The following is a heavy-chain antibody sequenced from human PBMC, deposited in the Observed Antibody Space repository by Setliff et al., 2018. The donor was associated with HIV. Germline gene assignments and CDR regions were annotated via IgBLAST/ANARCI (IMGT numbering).Heavy chain of an antibody. CDR3: ARGTGYIGYDYSFDY. Sequence: SETLSLTCTVSGDSITSSNHYWGWIRQPPGKGLEWIGAIHYGGNTHYNPSLKSRVSISVDTSKNQFSLNLNFVTAADTALYFCARGTGYIGYDYSFDYWGQGTLVTVSS. CDR1: GDSITSSNHY. D-gene: IGHD5-12*01. V-gene: IGHV4-39*01. CDR2: IHYGGNT. J-gene: IGHJ4*02.